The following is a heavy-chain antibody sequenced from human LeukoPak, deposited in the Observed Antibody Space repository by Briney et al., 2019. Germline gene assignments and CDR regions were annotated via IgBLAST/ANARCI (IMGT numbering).Heavy chain of an antibody. J-gene: IGHJ4*02. CDR3: ARPFRGDNDGPIR. V-gene: IGHV3-30*03. CDR2: ISYDGSNK. D-gene: IGHD3-16*01. CDR1: GFTFSSYG. Sequence: GGSLRLSCAASGFTFSSYGMHWVRQAPGKGLEWVAVISYDGSNKYYADSVKGRFTISRDNSKNTLYLQMNSLRAEDTAVYYCARPFRGDNDGPIRWGQGTLVTVSS.